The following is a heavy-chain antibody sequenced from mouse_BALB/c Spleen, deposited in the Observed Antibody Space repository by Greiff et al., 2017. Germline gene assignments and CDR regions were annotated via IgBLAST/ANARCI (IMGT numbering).Heavy chain of an antibody. Sequence: QVQLQQPGAELVRPGASVKLSCKASGYTFTSYWINWVKQRPGQGLEWIGNIYPSDSYTNYNQKFKDKATLTVDKSSSTAYMQLSSPTSEDSAVYYCTMSYYGDYFDYWGQGTTLTVSS. J-gene: IGHJ2*01. CDR2: IYPSDSYT. CDR3: TMSYYGDYFDY. V-gene: IGHV1-69*02. CDR1: GYTFTSYW. D-gene: IGHD1-1*01.